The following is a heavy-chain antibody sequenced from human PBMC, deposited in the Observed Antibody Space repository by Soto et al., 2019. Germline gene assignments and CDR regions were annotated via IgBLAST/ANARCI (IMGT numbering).Heavy chain of an antibody. CDR3: AHRRSTYYYDSTFDP. Sequence: ASVKVSCKASGYTFTSYDINWVRQATGQGLEWMGWMNPNSGNTGYAQKFQGRVTMTRNTSISTAYMELSSLRSEDTAVYYCAHRRSTYYYDSTFDPWGQGTLVTVSS. V-gene: IGHV1-8*01. CDR1: GYTFTSYD. J-gene: IGHJ5*02. CDR2: MNPNSGNT. D-gene: IGHD3-22*01.